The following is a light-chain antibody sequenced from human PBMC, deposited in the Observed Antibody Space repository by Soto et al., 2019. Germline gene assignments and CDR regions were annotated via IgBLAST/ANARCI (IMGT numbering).Light chain of an antibody. V-gene: IGLV9-49*01. CDR1: SGYSNYK. Sequence: QLVRTQPPSSSASLGASVTLTCTLSSGYSNYKVDWYQQRPGKGPRFVMRVGTGGIVGSKGDGIPDRFSVLGSGLNRYLTIKNIQEEDESDYHCGADHGSGSNFVYLVSGGGTKVTVL. CDR2: VGTGGIVG. CDR3: GADHGSGSNFVYLV. J-gene: IGLJ2*01.